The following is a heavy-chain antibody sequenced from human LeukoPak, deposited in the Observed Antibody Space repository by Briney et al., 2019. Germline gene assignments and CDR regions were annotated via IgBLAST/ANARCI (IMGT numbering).Heavy chain of an antibody. V-gene: IGHV4-31*03. CDR3: ARDRMDTALAFFFDY. D-gene: IGHD5-18*01. J-gene: IGHJ4*02. CDR2: MFYNGTT. CDR1: RASFTSPGYY. Sequence: SQTLSLTCSVSRASFTSPGYYWTWIRQYPGKGLEWIGNMFYNGTTYYNPSFKGRVTVSGDTSKNQFSLNLNSVTAADTAVYYCARDRMDTALAFFFDYWGQGTLVTVSS.